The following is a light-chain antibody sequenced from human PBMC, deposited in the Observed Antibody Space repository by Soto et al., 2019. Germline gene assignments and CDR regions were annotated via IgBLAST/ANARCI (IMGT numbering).Light chain of an antibody. CDR1: QSVSSN. CDR2: GAS. Sequence: EIVMTQSPATLSVSPGERATLSCRASQSVSSNLAWYQQQPGQAPRLLIYGASTRATGIPARFSGSGSGTEVTLTISSLQYEDLAVYYCQPYNNWPANEIRTFGEGTKVEIK. V-gene: IGKV3-15*01. J-gene: IGKJ2*02. CDR3: QPYNNWPANEIRT.